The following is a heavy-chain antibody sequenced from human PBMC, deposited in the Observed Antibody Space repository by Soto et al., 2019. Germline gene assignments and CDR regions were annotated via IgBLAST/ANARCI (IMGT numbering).Heavy chain of an antibody. Sequence: HPGGSLGLSCAASGFTYSTYAMNGVRQAPGKGLEWVSSITNSGGTTYYADSVKGRFTISRDNSKNTLYLQMNSLRVEDTAVYYCAKGATGTDYWGQGTLVTSPQ. CDR1: GFTYSTYA. D-gene: IGHD1-1*01. CDR2: ITNSGGTT. CDR3: AKGATGTDY. J-gene: IGHJ4*02. V-gene: IGHV3-23*01.